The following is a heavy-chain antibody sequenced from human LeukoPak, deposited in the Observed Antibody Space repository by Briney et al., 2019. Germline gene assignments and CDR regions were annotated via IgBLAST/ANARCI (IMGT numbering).Heavy chain of an antibody. J-gene: IGHJ4*02. V-gene: IGHV4-34*01. CDR1: GGSFSGYY. Sequence: SETLSLTCAVYGGSFSGYYWSWIRQPPGKGLEWIGEINHSGSTNYNPSLKSRVTISVDTSKNQFSLKLSSVTAADTAVYYCASSITMGDWGQGTLVTVSS. D-gene: IGHD3-10*01. CDR3: ASSITMGD. CDR2: INHSGST.